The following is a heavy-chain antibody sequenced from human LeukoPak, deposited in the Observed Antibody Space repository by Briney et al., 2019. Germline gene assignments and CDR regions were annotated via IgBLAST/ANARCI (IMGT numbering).Heavy chain of an antibody. CDR1: GYTFTSYG. V-gene: IGHV1-18*01. Sequence: ASVKVSCKASGYTFTSYGISWVRQAPGQGLEWMGWNSAYNGNTNYAQKLQGRVTMTTDTSTSTAYMELRSLRSDDTAVYYCATELADCGGDCYFGYWGQGTLVTVSS. D-gene: IGHD2-21*02. CDR3: ATELADCGGDCYFGY. J-gene: IGHJ4*02. CDR2: NSAYNGNT.